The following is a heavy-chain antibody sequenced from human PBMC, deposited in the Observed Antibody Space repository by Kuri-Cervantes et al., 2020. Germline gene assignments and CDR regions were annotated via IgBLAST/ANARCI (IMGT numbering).Heavy chain of an antibody. V-gene: IGHV1-69*05. CDR2: IIPIFGTA. J-gene: IGHJ4*02. D-gene: IGHD5/OR15-5a*01. CDR3: AREPADTNYFDY. Sequence: SVKVSCKASGGTFSSYAISWVRQAPGQGLEWMGGIIPIFGTANYAQKFQGRVTLTRDTPTNTVYMEVSSLRSEDTAVYYCAREPADTNYFDYWGQGTLVTVSS. CDR1: GGTFSSYA.